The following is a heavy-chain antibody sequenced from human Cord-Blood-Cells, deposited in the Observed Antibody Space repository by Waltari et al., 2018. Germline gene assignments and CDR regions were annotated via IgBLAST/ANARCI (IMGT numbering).Heavy chain of an antibody. CDR2: INPNSGGT. J-gene: IGHJ3*02. CDR1: GYPFPGYY. Sequence: QVQLVQSGAEVKKPGASVKVSCKASGYPFPGYYLPWVRQAPGQGLEWMGWINPNSGGTNYAQKFQGWVTMTRDTSISTAYMELSRLRSDDTAVYYCARGRPTWGWGAFDIWGQGTMVTVSS. V-gene: IGHV1-2*04. CDR3: ARGRPTWGWGAFDI. D-gene: IGHD7-27*01.